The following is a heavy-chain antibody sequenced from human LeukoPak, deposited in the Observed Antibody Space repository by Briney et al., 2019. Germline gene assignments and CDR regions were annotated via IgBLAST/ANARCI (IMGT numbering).Heavy chain of an antibody. V-gene: IGHV3-33*01. J-gene: IGHJ4*02. Sequence: TGRSLRLSCAASGFTFSNYVMHWVRQAPGKGLEWVAVIWYDGSNKYYADSVKGRFTISRDNSKTTLYLQMNSLGAEDTAVYYCARYRDGYRVVDYWGQGTLVTVSS. CDR3: ARYRDGYRVVDY. CDR2: IWYDGSNK. CDR1: GFTFSNYV. D-gene: IGHD5-24*01.